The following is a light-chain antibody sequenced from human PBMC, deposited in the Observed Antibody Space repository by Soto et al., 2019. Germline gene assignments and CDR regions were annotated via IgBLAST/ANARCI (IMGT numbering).Light chain of an antibody. J-gene: IGLJ2*01. V-gene: IGLV2-14*01. Sequence: QSALTQPASVSGSPGQSITISCAGTSSDIGAYNYVSWYQQHPGRAPKLMLYEVSHRPSGVSNRFSGSKSANTASLTISGLQPEDEADYYCASYTGTITDVLFGGGTQLTVL. CDR3: ASYTGTITDVL. CDR2: EVS. CDR1: SSDIGAYNY.